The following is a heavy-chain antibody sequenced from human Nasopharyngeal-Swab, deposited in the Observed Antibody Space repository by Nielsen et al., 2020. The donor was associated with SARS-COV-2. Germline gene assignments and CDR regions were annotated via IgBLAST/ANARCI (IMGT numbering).Heavy chain of an antibody. J-gene: IGHJ4*02. V-gene: IGHV1-18*01. CDR2: ISAYNGNT. CDR3: ATAPRGYSGYDRRTPFDY. CDR1: GYTFTSYG. D-gene: IGHD5-12*01. Sequence: ASVKVSCKASGYTFTSYGISWVRQAPGQGLEWMGWISAYNGNTIYAQKFQGRVTMTEDTSTDTAYMELSSLRSEDTAVYYCATAPRGYSGYDRRTPFDYWGQGTLVTVSS.